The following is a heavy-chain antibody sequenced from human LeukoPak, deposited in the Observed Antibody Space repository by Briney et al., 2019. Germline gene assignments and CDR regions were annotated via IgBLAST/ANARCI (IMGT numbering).Heavy chain of an antibody. Sequence: PSQTLSLTCAVSGCSISSGGYSWSWIRQPPGKGLEWIGYIYHSGSTYYNPCLKSRVTISVDRPNKQFSRKLSSVTAADTAVYYSARVTPHFSMDVWGQGTTVTVSS. CDR3: ARVTPHFSMDV. D-gene: IGHD2-15*01. V-gene: IGHV4-30-2*01. CDR1: GCSISSGGYS. J-gene: IGHJ6*02. CDR2: IYHSGST.